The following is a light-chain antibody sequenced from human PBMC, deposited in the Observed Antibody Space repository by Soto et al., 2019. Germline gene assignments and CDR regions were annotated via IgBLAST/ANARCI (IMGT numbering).Light chain of an antibody. J-gene: IGKJ1*01. V-gene: IGKV1-5*03. Sequence: DIQMTQSTSTLSASVGDRVTITCRASQSISSWLAWYQQKPGKAPKLLIYKASSLESGVPSRLSGSGSGTEFTLTISSLQADDFATYGCQQDNSYWTFGQGTKGEIK. CDR3: QQDNSYWT. CDR1: QSISSW. CDR2: KAS.